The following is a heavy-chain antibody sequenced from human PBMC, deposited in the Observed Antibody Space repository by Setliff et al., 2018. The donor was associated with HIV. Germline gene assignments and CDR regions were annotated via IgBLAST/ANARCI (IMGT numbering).Heavy chain of an antibody. Sequence: SETLSLTCTVSGGSISINSYYWGWIRQPPGKGLEWIGYIYDSGSTNYNPSLKSRVTISVDTSKNQFSLKLSSVTAADTAVYYCARQSDFWSGYYDGAFDIWGQGTMVTVSS. V-gene: IGHV4-39*01. CDR1: GGSISINSYY. D-gene: IGHD3-3*01. J-gene: IGHJ3*02. CDR3: ARQSDFWSGYYDGAFDI. CDR2: IYDSGST.